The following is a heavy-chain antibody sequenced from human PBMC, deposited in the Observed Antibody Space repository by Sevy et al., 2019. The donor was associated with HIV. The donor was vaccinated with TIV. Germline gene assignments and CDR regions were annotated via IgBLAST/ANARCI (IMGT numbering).Heavy chain of an antibody. CDR2: IWYDGSNK. CDR3: AVCLDDFWSGLY. Sequence: GGSLRLSCAASGFTFSSYGMHWVRQAPGKGLEWVAVIWYDGSNKYYADSVKGRFTISRDNSKNTLYLQMNSLRAEDTAVYYCAVCLDDFWSGLYWGQGTLVTVSS. D-gene: IGHD3-3*01. J-gene: IGHJ4*02. CDR1: GFTFSSYG. V-gene: IGHV3-33*01.